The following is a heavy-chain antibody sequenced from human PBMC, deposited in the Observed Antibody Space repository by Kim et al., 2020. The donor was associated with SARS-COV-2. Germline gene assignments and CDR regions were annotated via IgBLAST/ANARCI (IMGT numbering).Heavy chain of an antibody. D-gene: IGHD4-17*01. Sequence: NPSLKSRVPISVDTYKNQLSLKLSSVTAADTAVYYCARGSTTPLNWFDPWGQGTLVTVSS. V-gene: IGHV4-59*09. J-gene: IGHJ5*02. CDR3: ARGSTTPLNWFDP.